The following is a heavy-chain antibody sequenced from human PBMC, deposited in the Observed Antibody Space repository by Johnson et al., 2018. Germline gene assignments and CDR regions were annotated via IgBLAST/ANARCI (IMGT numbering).Heavy chain of an antibody. V-gene: IGHV3-33*01. CDR2: IWYDGSNK. CDR1: RFTFSTYG. Sequence: QVQLVESGGGVVQXGRSLRLSCAASRFTFSTYGMHWVRQAPGKGLEGVAVIWYDGSNKYYADYVKGRFTISRDNSKTTPDLQMNSLTAGDTAGYSCARNRGTWYPGSYWGQGTLVTVSS. J-gene: IGHJ4*02. CDR3: ARNRGTWYPGSY. D-gene: IGHD6-13*01.